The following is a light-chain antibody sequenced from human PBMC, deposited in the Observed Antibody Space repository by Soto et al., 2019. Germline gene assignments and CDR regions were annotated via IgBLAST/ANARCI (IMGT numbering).Light chain of an antibody. J-gene: IGLJ1*01. CDR3: CSYAAKYVYV. CDR1: SSDVGGYDF. CDR2: DVS. V-gene: IGLV2-11*01. Sequence: QSVLTQPRSVSGSPGQSVTVSCTGTSSDVGGYDFVSWYQQHPGKAPKLMIYDVSKRPSGVPDRFSGSKSGNTASLTISGLQAEDEAVYFCCSYAAKYVYVFGTGTKLTVL.